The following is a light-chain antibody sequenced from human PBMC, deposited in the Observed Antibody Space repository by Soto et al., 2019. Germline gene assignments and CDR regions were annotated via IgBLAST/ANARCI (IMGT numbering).Light chain of an antibody. CDR3: QQRGT. Sequence: EFVLTQSRATLSLSPGEGATLSCRASQSVSSYLAWYQQKPGKAPRLLIYDISNRATGIPARFSGSGSGTHFTLTISSLEPEDFAVYYCQQRGTCGGGTKVDI. CDR1: QSVSSY. CDR2: DIS. V-gene: IGKV3-11*01. J-gene: IGKJ4*01.